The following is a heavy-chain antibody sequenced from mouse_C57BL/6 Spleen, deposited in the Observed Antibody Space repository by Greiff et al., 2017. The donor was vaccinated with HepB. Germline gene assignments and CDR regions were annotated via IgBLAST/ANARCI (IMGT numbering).Heavy chain of an antibody. CDR3: AKEGHYYGSSYGDY. J-gene: IGHJ2*01. Sequence: VQLQQSGAELVKPGASVKISCKASGYAFSSYWMNWVKQRPGKGLEWIGQIYPGDGDTNYNGKFKGKATLTADKSSSTAYMQLSSLTSEDSAVYFCAKEGHYYGSSYGDYWGQGTTLTVSS. CDR1: GYAFSSYW. CDR2: IYPGDGDT. D-gene: IGHD1-1*01. V-gene: IGHV1-80*01.